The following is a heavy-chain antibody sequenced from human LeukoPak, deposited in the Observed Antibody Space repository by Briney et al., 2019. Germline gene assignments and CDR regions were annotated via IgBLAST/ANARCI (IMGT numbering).Heavy chain of an antibody. Sequence: SETLSLTCTVSGGSISSYYWSWIRQPPGKGLEWIGYTYYSGSTNYNPSLKSRVTISVDTSKNQFSLKLSSVTAADTAVYYCARMTYYYDSSALPGWFAPWGQRTLVTVSS. V-gene: IGHV4-59*13. D-gene: IGHD3-22*01. CDR3: ARMTYYYDSSALPGWFAP. CDR1: GGSISSYY. J-gene: IGHJ5*02. CDR2: TYYSGST.